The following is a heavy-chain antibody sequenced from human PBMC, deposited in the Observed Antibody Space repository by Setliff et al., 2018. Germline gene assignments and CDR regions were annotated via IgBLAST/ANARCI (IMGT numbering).Heavy chain of an antibody. CDR2: IFSNDEK. CDR1: GFSLSNARMG. V-gene: IGHV2-26*01. D-gene: IGHD3-16*02. CDR3: ARFYYDYVWGSYRYTYFDY. J-gene: IGHJ4*02. Sequence: SGPTLVNPTETLTLTCTVSGFSLSNARMGVSWIRQPPGKALEWLAHIFSNDEKSYSTSLKSRLTISKDTSKSQVVLTMTNMDPVDTATYYCARFYYDYVWGSYRYTYFDYWGQGTLVPSPQ.